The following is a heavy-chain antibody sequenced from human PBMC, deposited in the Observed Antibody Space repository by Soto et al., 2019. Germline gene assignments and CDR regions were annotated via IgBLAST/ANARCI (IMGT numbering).Heavy chain of an antibody. V-gene: IGHV3-23*01. D-gene: IGHD3-22*01. CDR2: ISSSGGST. Sequence: EVQLLESGGDLIQPGGSLRLSCAASGFTFSSYAMSWVRQAPGKGLGWVSAISSSGGSTFYAESVKGRFTISRDNSRNTLYLQMNSLRAEDTAIYYCAKYQPMTQPRPYFDYWGQGTLVTVSS. J-gene: IGHJ4*02. CDR1: GFTFSSYA. CDR3: AKYQPMTQPRPYFDY.